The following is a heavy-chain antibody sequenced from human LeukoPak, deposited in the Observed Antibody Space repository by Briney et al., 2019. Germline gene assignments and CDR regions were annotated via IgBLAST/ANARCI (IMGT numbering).Heavy chain of an antibody. V-gene: IGHV4-34*01. CDR1: GGSLSNYY. CDR2: INHSGRT. D-gene: IGHD1-26*01. J-gene: IGHJ4*02. Sequence: SETLSLTCAVYGGSLSNYYWIWIRQPPGKGLERIGEINHSGRTHYNPSLKSRVTISIDTSKNQFSLKLSSVTAADTAVYYCAIEAIVGAPRGDYWGQGTLVTVSS. CDR3: AIEAIVGAPRGDY.